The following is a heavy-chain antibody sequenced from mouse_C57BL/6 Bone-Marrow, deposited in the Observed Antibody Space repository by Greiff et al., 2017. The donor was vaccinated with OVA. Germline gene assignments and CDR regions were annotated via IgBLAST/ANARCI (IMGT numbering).Heavy chain of an antibody. V-gene: IGHV1-55*01. J-gene: IGHJ4*01. CDR2: IYPGSGST. CDR1: GYTFTSYW. Sequence: QVQLKQPGAELVKPGASVKMSCKASGYTFTSYWITWVKQRPGQGLEWIGDIYPGSGSTNYNEKFKSKATLTVDTSSSTAYMQLSSLTSEDSAVYYCARLGDYDYYLYAMDYWGQGTSVTVSS. CDR3: ARLGDYDYYLYAMDY. D-gene: IGHD2-4*01.